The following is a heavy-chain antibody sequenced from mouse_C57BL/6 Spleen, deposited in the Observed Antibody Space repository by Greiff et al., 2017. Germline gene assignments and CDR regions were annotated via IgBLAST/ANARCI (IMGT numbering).Heavy chain of an antibody. V-gene: IGHV1-66*01. D-gene: IGHD2-5*01. Sequence: VQLQQSGPELVKPGASVKISCKASGYSFTSYYIHWVKQRPGQGLEWIGWIYPGSGNTKYNEKFKGKATLTADTSSSTAYMQLSSLTSEDSAVYYCARKAVYSNDWYFDVWGTGTTVTVSS. CDR1: GYSFTSYY. CDR3: ARKAVYSNDWYFDV. J-gene: IGHJ1*03. CDR2: IYPGSGNT.